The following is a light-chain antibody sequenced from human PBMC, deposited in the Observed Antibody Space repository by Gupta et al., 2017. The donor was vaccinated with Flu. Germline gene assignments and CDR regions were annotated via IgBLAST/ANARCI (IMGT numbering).Light chain of an antibody. J-gene: IGKJ1*01. CDR1: QGISNY. CDR2: AAS. Sequence: GDRVTITCRASQGISNYLAWYQQKPGKVPKLLIYAASTLQSGVPSRFSGSGSGTDFTLTISSLQPEDVATYYCQKYNSAPRAFGQGTKVEIK. CDR3: QKYNSAPRA. V-gene: IGKV1-27*01.